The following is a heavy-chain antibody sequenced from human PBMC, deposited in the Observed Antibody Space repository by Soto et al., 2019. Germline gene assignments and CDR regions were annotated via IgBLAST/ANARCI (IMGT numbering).Heavy chain of an antibody. CDR2: IDYSGST. J-gene: IGHJ4*02. Sequence: QVQLQESGPGLVKPSETLSLTCTVSGGSISSYYWSWIRQPPGKGLEWIGYIDYSGSTNYNPSLKSRVTISVDTAKSQFSLKLSSVTAADTAVYYCARHWGFWADYWGQGTLVTVSS. CDR1: GGSISSYY. D-gene: IGHD3-16*01. CDR3: ARHWGFWADY. V-gene: IGHV4-59*08.